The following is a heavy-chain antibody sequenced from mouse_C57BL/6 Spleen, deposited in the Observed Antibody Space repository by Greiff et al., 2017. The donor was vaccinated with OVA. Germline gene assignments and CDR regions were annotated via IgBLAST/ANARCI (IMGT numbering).Heavy chain of an antibody. CDR3: TTNGNYYFDY. CDR1: GFNIKDDY. V-gene: IGHV14-4*01. CDR2: IDPENGDT. D-gene: IGHD2-1*01. Sequence: EVQLQQSGAELVRPGASVKLSCTASGFNIKDDYMHWVKQRPEQGLEWIGWIDPENGDTEYASKFQGKATITADTSSNTAYLQLRSLTSEDTAVYYCTTNGNYYFDYWGQGTTLTVSS. J-gene: IGHJ2*01.